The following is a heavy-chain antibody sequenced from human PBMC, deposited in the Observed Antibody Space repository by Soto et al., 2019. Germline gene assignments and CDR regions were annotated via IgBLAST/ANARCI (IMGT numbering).Heavy chain of an antibody. J-gene: IGHJ6*02. V-gene: IGHV3-30*03. CDR2: VSFDGKVQ. CDR3: ATEVTRRVSHGMDV. CDR1: VFSFSDYG. D-gene: IGHD5-18*01. Sequence: PRGSLLLPCVSYVFSFSDYGMDWVGHDPGKGLEWVAVVSFDGKVQYYADSVRGRLTISRDNSRNTLNLQMSSPRAEDTAVYYCATEVTRRVSHGMDVWGQGTTVTVYS.